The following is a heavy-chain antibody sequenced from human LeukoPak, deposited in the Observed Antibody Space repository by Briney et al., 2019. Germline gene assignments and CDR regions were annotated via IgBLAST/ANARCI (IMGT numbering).Heavy chain of an antibody. V-gene: IGHV1-2*02. Sequence: ASVKVSCKASGYTFTGYYMHWVRQAPGQGLEWMGWINPNSGGTNYAQKFQGRVTMTRVTSISTAYMELSRLRSDDTAVYYCARDSHEITVTTLDWGQGTLVTVSS. CDR3: ARDSHEITVTTLD. D-gene: IGHD4-17*01. CDR2: INPNSGGT. J-gene: IGHJ4*02. CDR1: GYTFTGYY.